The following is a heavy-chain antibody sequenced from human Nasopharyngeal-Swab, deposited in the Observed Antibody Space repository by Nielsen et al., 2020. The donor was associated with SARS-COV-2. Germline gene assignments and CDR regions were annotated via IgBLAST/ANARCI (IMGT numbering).Heavy chain of an antibody. CDR2: MNPNSGNT. J-gene: IGHJ6*02. CDR1: GYTVTSYD. CDR3: AREGQQLVLDYYGMDV. Sequence: ASVKVSCKASGYTVTSYDINWVRQATGQGLEWMGWMNPNSGNTGYAQKFQGRVTMTRNTSISTAYMELSSLRSEDTAVYYCAREGQQLVLDYYGMDVWGQGTTVTVSS. V-gene: IGHV1-8*01. D-gene: IGHD6-13*01.